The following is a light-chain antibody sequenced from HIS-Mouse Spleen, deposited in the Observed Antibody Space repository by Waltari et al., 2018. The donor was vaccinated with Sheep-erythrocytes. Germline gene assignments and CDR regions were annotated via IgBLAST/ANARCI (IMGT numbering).Light chain of an antibody. CDR1: SSDVGGYNY. V-gene: IGLV2-8*01. CDR3: CSYAGSSTPWV. CDR2: EVS. J-gene: IGLJ3*02. Sequence: QSALTQPPSASGSPGQSVTISCTGTSSDVGGYNYVSWYQQHPGKAPKLMSYEVSKGPSGVPDRFSGSKSGNTASLTISGLQAEDEADYYCCSYAGSSTPWVFGGGTKLTVL.